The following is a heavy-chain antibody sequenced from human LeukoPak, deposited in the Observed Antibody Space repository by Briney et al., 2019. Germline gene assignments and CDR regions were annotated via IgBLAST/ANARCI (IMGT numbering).Heavy chain of an antibody. CDR1: GFTFSSYS. CDR2: ISGSGGST. D-gene: IGHD2/OR15-2a*01. J-gene: IGHJ4*02. V-gene: IGHV3-23*01. CDR3: ARNEYETLDY. Sequence: GGSLRLSCAASGFTFSSYSMNWVRQAPGKGLECVSGISGSGGSTYYADSVKGRFTISRDNSKNTLYLQMNSLRAEDTALYYCARNEYETLDYWGQGTLVTVSS.